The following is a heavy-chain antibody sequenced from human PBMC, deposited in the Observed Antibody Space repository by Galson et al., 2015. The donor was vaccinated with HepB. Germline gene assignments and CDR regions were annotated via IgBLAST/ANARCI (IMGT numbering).Heavy chain of an antibody. CDR3: AKDPYLYSALAGTMAGFDY. CDR1: GFTFSNYG. Sequence: SLRLSCAASGFTFSNYGMHWVRQAPGKGLEWVAVISYGGSNKYYADSVKGRFTIYRDNSKNTLYLQMNSLKAEDTALYYCAKDPYLYSALAGTMAGFDYWGQGTLVTVSS. J-gene: IGHJ4*02. V-gene: IGHV3-30*18. D-gene: IGHD6-19*01. CDR2: ISYGGSNK.